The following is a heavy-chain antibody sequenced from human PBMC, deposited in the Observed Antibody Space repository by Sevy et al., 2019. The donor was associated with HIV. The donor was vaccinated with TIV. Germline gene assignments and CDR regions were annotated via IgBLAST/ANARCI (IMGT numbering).Heavy chain of an antibody. J-gene: IGHJ3*02. CDR2: ISGRGSDT. D-gene: IGHD3-22*01. V-gene: IGHV3-23*01. Sequence: GGSLRLSCAVSGFTINTYAMNWVRQAPGKGLEWVSAISGRGSDTYYADSVKGRFTISRDNSKSTLYLQMNRLRAEDTAVYYCAKDLIVVVGEAFDIWGQGTMVTVSS. CDR3: AKDLIVVVGEAFDI. CDR1: GFTINTYA.